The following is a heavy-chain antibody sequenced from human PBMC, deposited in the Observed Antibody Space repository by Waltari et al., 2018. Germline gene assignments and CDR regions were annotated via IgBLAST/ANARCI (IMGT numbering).Heavy chain of an antibody. CDR1: GYTFTSYG. CDR3: ARDYSGYDRGPFDY. Sequence: QVQLVQSGTEVKKPGASVKVSCKASGYTFTSYGISWVRPAPGQGLEWMGWISAYNGNTNFAQKLQGRVTMTTDTSTSTAYMGLRSLRSDDTAVYYCARDYSGYDRGPFDYWGQGTLVTVSS. CDR2: ISAYNGNT. V-gene: IGHV1-18*01. J-gene: IGHJ4*02. D-gene: IGHD5-12*01.